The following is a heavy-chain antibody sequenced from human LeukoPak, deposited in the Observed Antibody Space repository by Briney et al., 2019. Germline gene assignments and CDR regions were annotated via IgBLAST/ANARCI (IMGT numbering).Heavy chain of an antibody. J-gene: IGHJ4*02. Sequence: SETLSLTCAVYGGSFSGYYWSWIRQPPGKGLEWIGEINHSGSTNYNPSLKSPVTISVDTSKNQFSLKLSSVTAADTAVYYCARARWDSSSWYGGNDYWGQGTLVTVSS. CDR3: ARARWDSSSWYGGNDY. CDR1: GGSFSGYY. CDR2: INHSGST. D-gene: IGHD6-13*01. V-gene: IGHV4-34*01.